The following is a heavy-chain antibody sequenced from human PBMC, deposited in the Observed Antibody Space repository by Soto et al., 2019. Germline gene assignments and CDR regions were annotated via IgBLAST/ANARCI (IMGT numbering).Heavy chain of an antibody. V-gene: IGHV3-43*01. Sequence: GGSLRLSCAASGFTFDDYTMHWVRQAPGKGLEWVSLISWDGGSTYYADSVKGRFTISRDNSKNSLYLQMNSLRTEDTALYYCVKYPVLDYYYSMDVWGKGTSVTVSS. J-gene: IGHJ6*03. CDR1: GFTFDDYT. CDR3: VKYPVLDYYYSMDV. CDR2: ISWDGGST.